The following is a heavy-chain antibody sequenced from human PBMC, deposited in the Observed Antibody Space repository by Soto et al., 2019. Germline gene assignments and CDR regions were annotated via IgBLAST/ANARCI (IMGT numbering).Heavy chain of an antibody. J-gene: IGHJ3*02. CDR3: ARDGVYNWNDSAFNAFDI. CDR1: GFTVSSNY. V-gene: IGHV3-66*01. CDR2: IYSGGST. Sequence: GGSLRLSCAASGFTVSSNYMSWVRQAPGKGLEWVSVIYSGGSTYYADSVKGRFTISRDNSKNTLYLQMNSLRAEDTAVYYCARDGVYNWNDSAFNAFDIWGQGTMVTVS. D-gene: IGHD1-1*01.